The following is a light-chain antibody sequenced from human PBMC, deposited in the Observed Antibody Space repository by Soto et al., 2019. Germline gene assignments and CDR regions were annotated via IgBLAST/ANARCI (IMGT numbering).Light chain of an antibody. CDR1: SSDVGSYNL. J-gene: IGLJ2*01. CDR3: CSYAGSYTFV. V-gene: IGLV2-11*01. CDR2: DVN. Sequence: QSVLTQPRSVSGSPGQSVTISCTGTSSDVGSYNLVSWYQQHPGKAPKVMIYDVNKWPSGVPDRFSGSKSGNTASLTISGLQAEDEADYYCCSYAGSYTFVFGGGTKVTVL.